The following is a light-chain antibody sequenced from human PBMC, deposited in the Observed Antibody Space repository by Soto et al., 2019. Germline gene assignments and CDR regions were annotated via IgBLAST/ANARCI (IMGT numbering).Light chain of an antibody. CDR3: QQRSNWPPVT. V-gene: IGKV3D-20*02. Sequence: EIVLTQSPGTLSLSPGERVILSCRASQSVSSSNLAWYQQKPGQAPRLLIYDASNRASGIPARFSGSGSGTDFTLTISSLDPEDFAVYYCQQRSNWPPVTFGGGTKVDIK. CDR1: QSVSSSN. J-gene: IGKJ4*01. CDR2: DAS.